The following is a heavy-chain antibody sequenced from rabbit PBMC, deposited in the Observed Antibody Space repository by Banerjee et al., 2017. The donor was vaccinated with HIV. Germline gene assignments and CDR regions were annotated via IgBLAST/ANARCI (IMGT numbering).Heavy chain of an antibody. CDR3: ARAAYASSSGYSHFNL. CDR2: IVTGSTGIT. Sequence: QSLEESGGDLVKPEGSLTLTCTASGFSFSSSYHMCWVRQAPGKGLEWLACIVTGSTGITYYASWAKGRFTISKTSSTTVTLQMTSLTAADTATYSCARAAYASSSGYSHFNLWGQGTLVTVS. CDR1: GFSFSSSYH. D-gene: IGHD1-1*01. V-gene: IGHV1S40*01. J-gene: IGHJ4*01.